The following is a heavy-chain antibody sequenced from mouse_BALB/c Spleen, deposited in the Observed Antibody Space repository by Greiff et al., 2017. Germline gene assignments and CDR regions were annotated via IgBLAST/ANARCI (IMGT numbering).Heavy chain of an antibody. D-gene: IGHD2-14*01. V-gene: IGHV1-4*02. CDR3: ARASYRYGGHWYFDV. Sequence: LQQSGAELAKPGASVKMSCKASGYTFTSYWMHWVKQRPGQGLEWIGYINPSSGYTEYNQKFKDKTTLTADKSSSTAYMQLSSLTSEDSAVYYCARASYRYGGHWYFDVWGAGTTVTVSS. CDR2: INPSSGYT. CDR1: GYTFTSYW. J-gene: IGHJ1*01.